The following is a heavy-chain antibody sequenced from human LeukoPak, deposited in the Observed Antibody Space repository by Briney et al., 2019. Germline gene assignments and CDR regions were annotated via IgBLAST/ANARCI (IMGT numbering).Heavy chain of an antibody. V-gene: IGHV1-69*01. Sequence: SVKVSCKASGGTFSSYAISWVRQAPGQGLEWMGGIIPIFGTANYAQKFQGRVTITAGESTSTAYMELSSLRSEDTAVYYCARSATHYYYGMDVWGQGTTVTVSS. CDR1: GGTFSSYA. J-gene: IGHJ6*02. D-gene: IGHD5-24*01. CDR2: IIPIFGTA. CDR3: ARSATHYYYGMDV.